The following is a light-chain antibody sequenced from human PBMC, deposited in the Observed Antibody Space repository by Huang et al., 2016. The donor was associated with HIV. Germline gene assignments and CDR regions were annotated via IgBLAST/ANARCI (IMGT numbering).Light chain of an antibody. Sequence: DIQMTQFPSTLSASVGDRVNITCRASQSISSRLAWYQQIPGKAPKLLIYKASSLESGVPSRFIGSESGTEFTLTISSLQPDDFATYYCQEYNSYSRTFGQGTKVEIK. J-gene: IGKJ1*01. CDR3: QEYNSYSRT. V-gene: IGKV1-5*03. CDR2: KAS. CDR1: QSISSR.